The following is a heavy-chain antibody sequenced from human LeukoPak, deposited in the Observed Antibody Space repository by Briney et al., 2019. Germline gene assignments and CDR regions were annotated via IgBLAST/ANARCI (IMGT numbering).Heavy chain of an antibody. CDR1: WFPVRNQH. CDR3: ARDRSECSGGSCYSGGFDY. Sequence: GSLKIPWGTSWFPVRNQHLNLVPPAPGKGLEWVPGIYSGGSTYYADSVKGRFTISRDNSKNTLYLQMNSLRAEDTAVYYCARDRSECSGGSCYSGGFDYWGQGTLVTVSS. J-gene: IGHJ4*02. D-gene: IGHD2-15*01. CDR2: IYSGGST. V-gene: IGHV3-53*01.